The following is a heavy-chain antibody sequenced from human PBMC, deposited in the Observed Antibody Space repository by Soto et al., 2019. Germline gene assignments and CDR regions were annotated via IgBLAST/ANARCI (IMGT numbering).Heavy chain of an antibody. J-gene: IGHJ4*02. Sequence: SETLSLTCLVSGGSISNYYWSWIRQPPGKGLEWIGYIYYSGSTNYNPSLTSRVTISVDTSKNQFSLKLSSVTAADTAVYYCARHRYSYGVYYFDYWGRGTLVTVSS. CDR1: GGSISNYY. CDR2: IYYSGST. D-gene: IGHD5-18*01. V-gene: IGHV4-59*08. CDR3: ARHRYSYGVYYFDY.